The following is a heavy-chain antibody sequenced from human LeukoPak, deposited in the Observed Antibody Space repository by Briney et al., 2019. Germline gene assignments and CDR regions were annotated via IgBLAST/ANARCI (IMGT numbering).Heavy chain of an antibody. CDR2: IKQDGSEK. CDR3: AKLVEMAYFDY. V-gene: IGHV3-7*03. CDR1: GFTFSSYW. J-gene: IGHJ4*02. D-gene: IGHD5-24*01. Sequence: GGSLRLSCAASGFTFSSYWMSWVRQAPGKGLEWVANIKQDGSEKYYVDSVKGRFTISRDNAKNSLYLQMNSLRAEDTAVYYCAKLVEMAYFDYWGQGTLVTVSS.